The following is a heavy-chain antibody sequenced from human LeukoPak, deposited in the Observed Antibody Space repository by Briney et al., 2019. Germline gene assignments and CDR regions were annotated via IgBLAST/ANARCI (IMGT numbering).Heavy chain of an antibody. V-gene: IGHV3-11*04. D-gene: IGHD3-22*01. Sequence: GGSLRLSCAASGFILSDYYMSWIRQAPGKGLEWVAYISTNDRTTYYADSVKGRFTISRDNAKNSLYLQMNSLRAEDTAVYYCARESYSSGYYYDYWGQGTLVTASS. CDR3: ARESYSSGYYYDY. J-gene: IGHJ4*02. CDR2: ISTNDRTT. CDR1: GFILSDYY.